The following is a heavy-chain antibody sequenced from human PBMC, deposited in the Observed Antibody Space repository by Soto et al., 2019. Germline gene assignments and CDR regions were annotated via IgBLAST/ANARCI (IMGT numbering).Heavy chain of an antibody. Sequence: QVQLVESGGGVVQPGRSLRLSCAASGFTFSSYAMHWVRQAPGKGLEWVAVISYDGSNKYYADSVKGRFTISRDNSKNTLYLQMNSLRAEDTAVYYCARARGYSYGYFGYWGQGTLVTVSS. V-gene: IGHV3-30-3*01. CDR2: ISYDGSNK. J-gene: IGHJ4*02. CDR3: ARARGYSYGYFGY. CDR1: GFTFSSYA. D-gene: IGHD5-18*01.